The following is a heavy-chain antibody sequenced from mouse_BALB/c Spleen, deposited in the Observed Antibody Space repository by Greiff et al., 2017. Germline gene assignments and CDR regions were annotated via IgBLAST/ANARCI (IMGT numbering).Heavy chain of an antibody. V-gene: IGHV5-4*02. Sequence: EVQGVESGGGLVKPGGSLKLSCAASGFTFSDYYMYWVRQTPEKRLEWVATISDGGSYTYYPDSVKGRFTISRDNAKNNLYLQMSSLKSEDTAMYYCARDGGYGRTFAYWGQGTLVTVSA. CDR3: ARDGGYGRTFAY. J-gene: IGHJ3*01. CDR1: GFTFSDYY. D-gene: IGHD1-1*01. CDR2: ISDGGSYT.